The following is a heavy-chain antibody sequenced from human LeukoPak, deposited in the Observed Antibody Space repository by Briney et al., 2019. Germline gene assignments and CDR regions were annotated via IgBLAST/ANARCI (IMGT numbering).Heavy chain of an antibody. V-gene: IGHV3-23*01. J-gene: IGHJ6*03. Sequence: GGSLRLSCAASGFTFSSYAMSWVRQAPGKGGEWVSTIRGRGGSTNYADSVKGRFTISRDNAKNTLYLQMNSLRAEDTAVYYCAKDRGHCTNGVCHNYYYMDVWGKGTTVTVSS. CDR2: IRGRGGST. CDR3: AKDRGHCTNGVCHNYYYMDV. D-gene: IGHD2-8*01. CDR1: GFTFSSYA.